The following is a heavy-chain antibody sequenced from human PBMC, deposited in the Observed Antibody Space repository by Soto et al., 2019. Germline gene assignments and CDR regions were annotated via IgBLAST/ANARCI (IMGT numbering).Heavy chain of an antibody. CDR2: ISYDGSNK. CDR1: GFTFSSYG. CDR3: AKDTFVDTAMLTPNYFDY. J-gene: IGHJ4*02. Sequence: GGSLRLSCAASGFTFSSYGMHWVRQAPGKGLEWVAVISYDGSNKYYADSVKGRFTISRDNSKNTLYLQMNSLRAEDTAVYYCAKDTFVDTAMLTPNYFDYWGQGTLVTVSS. D-gene: IGHD5-18*01. V-gene: IGHV3-30*18.